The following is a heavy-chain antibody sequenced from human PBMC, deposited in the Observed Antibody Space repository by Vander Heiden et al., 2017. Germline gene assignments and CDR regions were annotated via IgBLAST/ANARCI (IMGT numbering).Heavy chain of an antibody. D-gene: IGHD6-6*01. J-gene: IGHJ4*02. CDR2: ISSSSSYI. CDR1: GFTFSSYS. Sequence: EVQLVESGGGLVKPGGSLRLSCAASGFTFSSYSMNWGRQAPGKGLEWVSSISSSSSYIYYADSVKGRFTISRDNAKNSLYLQMNSLRAEDTAVYYCASWSGERIAARLQDYWGQGTLVTVSS. V-gene: IGHV3-21*01. CDR3: ASWSGERIAARLQDY.